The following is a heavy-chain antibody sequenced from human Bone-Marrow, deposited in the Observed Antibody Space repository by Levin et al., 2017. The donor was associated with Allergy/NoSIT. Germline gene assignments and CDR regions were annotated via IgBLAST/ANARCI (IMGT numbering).Heavy chain of an antibody. V-gene: IGHV3-30-3*01. CDR3: ARDVSIAAAGTIAYCGGDSYSRLDY. J-gene: IGHJ4*02. D-gene: IGHD2-21*02. Sequence: GGSLRLSCAASGFTFSSYAMHWVRQAPGKGLEWVAVISYDGSNKYYADSVKGRFTISRDNSKNTLYLQMNSLRAEDTAVYYCARDVSIAAAGTIAYCGGDSYSRLDYWGQGTLVTVSS. CDR1: GFTFSSYA. CDR2: ISYDGSNK.